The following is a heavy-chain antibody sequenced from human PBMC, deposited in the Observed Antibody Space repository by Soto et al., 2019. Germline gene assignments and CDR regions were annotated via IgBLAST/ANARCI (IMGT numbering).Heavy chain of an antibody. V-gene: IGHV1-18*01. CDR2: ISAYNGNT. D-gene: IGHD2-21*02. CDR1: GYTFTSYG. CDR3: ARAERVTVEYYYYGMDV. Sequence: ASVKVSCKASGYTFTSYGISWVRQAPGQGLEWMGWISAYNGNTNYAQKFQGRVTITADKSTSTAYMELSSLRSEDTAIYYCARAERVTVEYYYYGMDVWGQGTTVTVSS. J-gene: IGHJ6*02.